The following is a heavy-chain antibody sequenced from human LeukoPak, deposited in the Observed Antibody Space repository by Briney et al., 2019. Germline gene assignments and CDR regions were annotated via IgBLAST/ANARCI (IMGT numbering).Heavy chain of an antibody. Sequence: GASVKVSCKASGYTFNSYGITWVRQAPGQGLEWMGWINTYNSNTNYAQKLQGRVTMTRDPFTSTVYMELRSLRSDDTAVYYCARGRENDYWGQGSLVTVSS. V-gene: IGHV1-18*01. CDR1: GYTFNSYG. J-gene: IGHJ4*02. CDR3: ARGRENDY. D-gene: IGHD1-26*01. CDR2: INTYNSNT.